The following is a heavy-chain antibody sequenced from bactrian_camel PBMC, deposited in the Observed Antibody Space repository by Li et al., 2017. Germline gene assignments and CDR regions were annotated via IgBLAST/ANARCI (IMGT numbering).Heavy chain of an antibody. CDR3: AAQARGSRSCLLSGLKTDFSY. Sequence: HVQLVESGGGSVQTGGSLTLSCVDSGSLPSNAHMAWFRQSPGKEREGVAGVDADGKTTYGDSVKGRFTISYDNAKNVVYLQMNNLKPDDTAMYYCAAQARGSRSCLLSGLKTDFSYWGQGTQVTVS. D-gene: IGHD3*01. V-gene: IGHV3S53*01. CDR2: VDADGKT. CDR1: GSLPSNAH. J-gene: IGHJ6*01.